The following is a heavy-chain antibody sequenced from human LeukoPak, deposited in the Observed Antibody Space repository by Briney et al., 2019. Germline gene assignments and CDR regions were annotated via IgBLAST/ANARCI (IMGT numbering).Heavy chain of an antibody. D-gene: IGHD3-3*01. V-gene: IGHV1-58*01. CDR3: AAERTDYDFWSGYYYYYMDV. CDR1: GFTFTSSA. Sequence: GASVKVSCKASGFTFTSSAVQWVRQARGQRLEWIGWIVVGSGNTNYAQKFQERVTITRDMSTSTAYMELSSLRSEDTAVYYCAAERTDYDFWSGYYYYYMDVWGKGTTVTVSS. J-gene: IGHJ6*03. CDR2: IVVGSGNT.